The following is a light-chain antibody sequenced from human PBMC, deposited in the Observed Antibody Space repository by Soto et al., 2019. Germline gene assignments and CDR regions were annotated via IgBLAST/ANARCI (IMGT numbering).Light chain of an antibody. V-gene: IGKV3-20*01. CDR1: QSLSNNF. Sequence: EIVLTQSPGTLSLSPGERASLSCRASQSLSNNFLTWYQQKPGQAPRLLIYDASSRATGIPDRFSGSASGTDFPLTISRLEPEDFAVYYCQHLSAFGQGTKVEI. CDR2: DAS. J-gene: IGKJ1*01. CDR3: QHLSA.